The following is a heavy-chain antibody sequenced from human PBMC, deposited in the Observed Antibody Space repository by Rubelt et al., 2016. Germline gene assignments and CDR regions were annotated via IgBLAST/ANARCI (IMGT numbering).Heavy chain of an antibody. D-gene: IGHD3-10*01. Sequence: WMSWVRQAPGKGLEWVANIKQDGSEKYYVDSVKGRFTISRDNAKNSLYLQMNSLRAEDTAVYYCAKDGYYYGSGSYDYWGQGTLVTVSS. CDR1: W. V-gene: IGHV3-7*01. CDR2: IKQDGSEK. J-gene: IGHJ4*02. CDR3: AKDGYYYGSGSYDY.